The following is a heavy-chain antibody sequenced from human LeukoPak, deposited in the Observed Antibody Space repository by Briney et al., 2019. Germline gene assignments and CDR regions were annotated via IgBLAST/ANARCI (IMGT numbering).Heavy chain of an antibody. CDR1: GFTFRSYG. J-gene: IGHJ4*02. Sequence: GRSLRLSCAVSGFTFRSYGMHWVRQAPGKGLEWVAVISCDGSNKYYADSVKGRFTISRDNSKNTLYLQMNSLRAEDTAVYYCAKDGEGDYFDYWGQGTLVTVSS. CDR2: ISCDGSNK. CDR3: AKDGEGDYFDY. D-gene: IGHD3-16*01. V-gene: IGHV3-30*18.